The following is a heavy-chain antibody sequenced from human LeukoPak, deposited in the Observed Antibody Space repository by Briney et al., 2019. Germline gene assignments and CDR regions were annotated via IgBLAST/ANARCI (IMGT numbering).Heavy chain of an antibody. V-gene: IGHV3-11*01. Sequence: GGSLRLSCAASGFTFRDYFMSWIRQAPGKGLEWVAYTNTAGNTIYYADSMKGRFTISRDNAKNSLYLQMDTLRAEDTAVYYCARATYDSSAVDAFDIWGQGTMVTVSP. CDR2: TNTAGNTI. J-gene: IGHJ3*02. CDR3: ARATYDSSAVDAFDI. D-gene: IGHD3-22*01. CDR1: GFTFRDYF.